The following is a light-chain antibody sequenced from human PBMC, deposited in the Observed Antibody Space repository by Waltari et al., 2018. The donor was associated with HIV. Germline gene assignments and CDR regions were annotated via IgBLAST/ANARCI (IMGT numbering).Light chain of an antibody. V-gene: IGLV1-47*01. J-gene: IGLJ3*02. CDR1: SSNIGRNF. CDR2: RNN. CDR3: AAWDDSLREV. Sequence: QSVLTQPPSASGTPGHSVTISCSGSSSNIGRNFVSWYQQLPGVAPKLLIQRNNQRPSCVPDRFSGSKSGTSASLAISGLRSEDEADYYCAAWDDSLREVFGGGTKLTVL.